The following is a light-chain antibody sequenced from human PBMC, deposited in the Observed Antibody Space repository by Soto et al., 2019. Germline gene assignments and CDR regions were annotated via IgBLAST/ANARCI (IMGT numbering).Light chain of an antibody. J-gene: IGLJ2*01. CDR1: SSDIGTYNH. V-gene: IGLV2-14*01. CDR2: SVN. Sequence: QSALTHPASVSGSPGQSITISCTGSSSDIGTYNHVTWYQQHPGQAPKLIIYSVNSRPSRTPSRFSGSKSGDTAFLTISGLQAEDDSDYYCTSFTSSSTPDVVFGGGTEVTVL. CDR3: TSFTSSSTPDVV.